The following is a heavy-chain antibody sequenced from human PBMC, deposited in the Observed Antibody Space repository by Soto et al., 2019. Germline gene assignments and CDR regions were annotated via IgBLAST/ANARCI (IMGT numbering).Heavy chain of an antibody. V-gene: IGHV4-61*08. CDR1: GGSVSSGGYY. CDR3: ARVSITIFGVVNWFDP. CDR2: IYYSGST. J-gene: IGHJ5*01. D-gene: IGHD3-3*01. Sequence: SETLSLTCTVSGGSVSSGGYYWSWIRQPPGKGLEWIGYIYYSGSTNYNPSLKSRVTISVDTSKNQFSLKLSSVTAADTAVYYCARVSITIFGVVNWFDPWGQGTLVTVSS.